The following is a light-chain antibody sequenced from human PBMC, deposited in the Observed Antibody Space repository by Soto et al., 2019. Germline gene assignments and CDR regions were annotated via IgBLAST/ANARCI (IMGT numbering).Light chain of an antibody. CDR2: AAS. V-gene: IGKV1-39*01. J-gene: IGKJ2*01. Sequence: DIQMTQPPSSLSASVGDRVTITCRARQSISSYLNWYQQKPGKAPKLLIYAASSLQSGVPSRFSGSGSATDFTLTISSLQPEDVATYYCQQSYSTPPYTFGQGTKLEIK. CDR1: QSISSY. CDR3: QQSYSTPPYT.